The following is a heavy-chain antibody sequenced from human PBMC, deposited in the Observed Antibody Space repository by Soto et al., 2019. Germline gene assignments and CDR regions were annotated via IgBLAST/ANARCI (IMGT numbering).Heavy chain of an antibody. CDR2: IYPGDSDT. Sequence: GGSLQISCKGSGYNFTSYWIGCVRQMPGKGLEWIGIIYPGDSDTRYSPSFQGQVTISADKSVSTAYLQWSSLKASETAMYYCARLSGLQYYYDYYGMEIWGQETKVTISS. V-gene: IGHV5-51*01. J-gene: IGHJ6*02. CDR1: GYNFTSYW. D-gene: IGHD2-15*01. CDR3: ARLSGLQYYYDYYGMEI.